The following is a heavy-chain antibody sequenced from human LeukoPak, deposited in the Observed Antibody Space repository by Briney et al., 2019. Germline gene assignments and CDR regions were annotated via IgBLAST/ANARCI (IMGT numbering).Heavy chain of an antibody. V-gene: IGHV1-2*02. CDR2: INPESGGT. CDR3: ARDGALDY. Sequence: ASVKVSFKASGYTFTDYYMHWLRQAPGQGLEWMGWINPESGGTKSAQKFQDRVTMTRDTSISTAYMELSRLTSDDTAVFYCARDGALDYWGQGTLVTVSS. D-gene: IGHD3-16*01. CDR1: GYTFTDYY. J-gene: IGHJ4*02.